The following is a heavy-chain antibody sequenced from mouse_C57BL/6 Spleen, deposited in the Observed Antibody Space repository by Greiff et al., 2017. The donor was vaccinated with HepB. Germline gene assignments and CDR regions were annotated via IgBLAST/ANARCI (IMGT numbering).Heavy chain of an antibody. D-gene: IGHD1-1*01. CDR2: IYPGSGNT. J-gene: IGHJ2*01. V-gene: IGHV1-76*01. CDR1: GYTFTDYY. CDR3: ATGGVYYGSSHYFDY. Sequence: QVQLQQSGAELVRPGASVKLSCKASGYTFTDYYINWVKQRPGQGLEWIARIYPGSGNTYYNEKFKGKATLTAEKSSSTAYMQLSSLTSEDSAVYFCATGGVYYGSSHYFDYWGQGTTLTVSS.